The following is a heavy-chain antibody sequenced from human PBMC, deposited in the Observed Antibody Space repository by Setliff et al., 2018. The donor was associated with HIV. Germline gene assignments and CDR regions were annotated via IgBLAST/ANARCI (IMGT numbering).Heavy chain of an antibody. J-gene: IGHJ3*02. CDR2: IISILDIT. Sequence: GASVKVSCKASGGTSSTHAINWVRQAPGQGLEWMGQIISILDITSYAQKLQGRVSITADESTSTFYMELSDLTSADTAVYYRTGPRGDEAFDIWGQGTKVTVSS. D-gene: IGHD3-10*01. CDR3: TGPRGDEAFDI. CDR1: GGTSSTHA. V-gene: IGHV1-69*10.